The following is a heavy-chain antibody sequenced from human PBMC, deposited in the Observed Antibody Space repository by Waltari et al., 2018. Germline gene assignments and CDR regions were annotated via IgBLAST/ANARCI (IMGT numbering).Heavy chain of an antibody. CDR1: GYTCTSYA. CDR2: INAGNGNT. Sequence: QVQLVQSGAAVKKPGASVKVSCKASGYTCTSYAMHWVRQAPGQRLEWMGWINAGNGNTKYSQKFQGRVTITRDTSASTAYMELSSLRSEDTAVYYCARGATYYYGMDVWGQGTTVTVSS. D-gene: IGHD3-16*01. V-gene: IGHV1-3*01. CDR3: ARGATYYYGMDV. J-gene: IGHJ6*02.